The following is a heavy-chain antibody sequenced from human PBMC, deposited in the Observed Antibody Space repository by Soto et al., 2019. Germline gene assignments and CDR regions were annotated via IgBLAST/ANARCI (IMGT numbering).Heavy chain of an antibody. Sequence: QVQLVESGGGVVQPGRSLRLSCAASGFTFSSYSMHWVRQAPGKGLEWVAAMSYDGNSKYFADSVKGRFTISRDNSKNTLSLQMNSLGAEDSAVYHCARGRTVRDHDDFDLWGQGTLVTVSS. V-gene: IGHV3-30-3*01. CDR1: GFTFSSYS. CDR3: ARGRTVRDHDDFDL. CDR2: MSYDGNSK. J-gene: IGHJ4*02. D-gene: IGHD2-21*01.